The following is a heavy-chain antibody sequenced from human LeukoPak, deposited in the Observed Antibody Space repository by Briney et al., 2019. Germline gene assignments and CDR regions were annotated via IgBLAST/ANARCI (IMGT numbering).Heavy chain of an antibody. Sequence: GGSLRLSCAASGFTVSSSYMSWVRQAPGKGLEWVAFIRYDGSNKYYADSVKGRFTISRDNSKNTLYLQMNSLRAEDTAVYYCAKDIRRGVVVIKGYWSQGTLVTVSS. D-gene: IGHD3-22*01. CDR3: AKDIRRGVVVIKGY. CDR2: IRYDGSNK. J-gene: IGHJ4*02. V-gene: IGHV3-30*02. CDR1: GFTVSSSY.